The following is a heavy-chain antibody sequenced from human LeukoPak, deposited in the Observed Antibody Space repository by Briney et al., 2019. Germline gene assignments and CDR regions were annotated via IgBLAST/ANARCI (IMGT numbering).Heavy chain of an antibody. CDR3: ARDMAADAFDI. CDR1: GFTSSNYR. Sequence: PGGSLRLSCAASGFTSSNYRMNWVRQSPGKGLEWVLSIGSSSSYIYYADSVKGRFTISRDNAKNSLYLQMNSLRAEDTAVYYCARDMAADAFDIWGQGTMVTVSS. J-gene: IGHJ3*02. V-gene: IGHV3-21*01. CDR2: IGSSSSYI. D-gene: IGHD5-24*01.